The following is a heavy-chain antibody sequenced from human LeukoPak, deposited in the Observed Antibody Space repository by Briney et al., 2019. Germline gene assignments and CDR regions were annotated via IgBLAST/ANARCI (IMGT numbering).Heavy chain of an antibody. CDR2: ISSSSTYI. CDR3: ARDSSSGYHPGIDY. CDR1: GFTFSSYS. J-gene: IGHJ4*02. V-gene: IGHV3-21*01. D-gene: IGHD3-22*01. Sequence: GGSLRLSCAASGFTFSSYSMNWVRQAPGKGLEWVSSISSSSTYIYYADSVKGRFTISRDNAKNSLYLQMNSLRAEDTAVYYCARDSSSGYHPGIDYWGQGTLVTVSS.